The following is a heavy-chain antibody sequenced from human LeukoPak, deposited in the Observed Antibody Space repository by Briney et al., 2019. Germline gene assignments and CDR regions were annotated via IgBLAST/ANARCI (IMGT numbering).Heavy chain of an antibody. CDR3: ARDIQEQLEFDY. CDR2: IYYTGST. V-gene: IGHV4-59*06. CDR1: GGSISRHY. J-gene: IGHJ4*02. Sequence: SETLSLTCTVSGGSISRHYWAWIRQLPGKGLEWIGYIYYTGSTYYNPSLKSRVTISVDTSQNQFSLKLTSVTAADTAIYYCARDIQEQLEFDYWGQGTLVTVSS. D-gene: IGHD1-26*01.